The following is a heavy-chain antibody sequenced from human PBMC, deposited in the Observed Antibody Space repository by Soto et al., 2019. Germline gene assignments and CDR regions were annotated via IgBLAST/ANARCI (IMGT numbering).Heavy chain of an antibody. CDR2: ILPIFGTA. Sequence: SVKVSCKASGGTFSSYAIRWGRQAPGQGVEWMGGILPIFGTANYAQKFQGRVAITADESTSTAYMELSSLRSEDTAVYYCARDPFGEMATIDYYYYGMDVWGQVTLVTVSS. CDR1: GGTFSSYA. D-gene: IGHD5-12*01. CDR3: ARDPFGEMATIDYYYYGMDV. J-gene: IGHJ6*02. V-gene: IGHV1-69*13.